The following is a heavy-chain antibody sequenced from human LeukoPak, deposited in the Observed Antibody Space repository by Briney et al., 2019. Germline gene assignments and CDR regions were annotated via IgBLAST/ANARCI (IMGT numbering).Heavy chain of an antibody. Sequence: GGSLRLSCAASGFTFSSYNMNWVRQAPGKGLEWVSYISSSSSTMYYADSVKGRFTISRDNAKNSLYLQMNSLRAEDTAVYYCARGGELIIHPLMGYWGQGILVTVSS. J-gene: IGHJ4*02. CDR2: ISSSSSTM. CDR1: GFTFSSYN. CDR3: ARGGELIIHPLMGY. V-gene: IGHV3-48*04. D-gene: IGHD1-26*01.